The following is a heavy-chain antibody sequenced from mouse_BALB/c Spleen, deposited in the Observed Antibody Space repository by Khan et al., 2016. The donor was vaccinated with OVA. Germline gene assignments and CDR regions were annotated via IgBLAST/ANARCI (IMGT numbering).Heavy chain of an antibody. V-gene: IGHV3-2*02. CDR1: GYSITSNCA. Sequence: EVQLQESGPGLVKPSQSLSLTCTVTGYSITSNCAWNWIRQFPGNKLEWMGYISYSDSTSYNPSLKSRISITRDTSQNQFFLQLNSVTTEDTATYYCARGNYYGYYFDYWGQGTTLTVSS. CDR3: ARGNYYGYYFDY. D-gene: IGHD1-1*01. CDR2: ISYSDST. J-gene: IGHJ2*01.